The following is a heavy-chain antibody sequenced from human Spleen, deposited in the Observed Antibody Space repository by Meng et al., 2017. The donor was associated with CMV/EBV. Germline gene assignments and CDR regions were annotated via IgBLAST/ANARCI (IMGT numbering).Heavy chain of an antibody. D-gene: IGHD1-1*01. V-gene: IGHV3-21*01. CDR3: ARVEGPLTELANIDY. CDR1: GFTFSIYT. J-gene: IGHJ4*02. CDR2: ISSSSAYI. Sequence: GGSLRLSCAVSGFTFSIYTMNWVRQAQGKGLEWVSCISSSSAYIFYADSVKGRFTISRDNAKNSLHLQMNSLRPEDTAVYYCARVEGPLTELANIDYWGQGMWVTVSS.